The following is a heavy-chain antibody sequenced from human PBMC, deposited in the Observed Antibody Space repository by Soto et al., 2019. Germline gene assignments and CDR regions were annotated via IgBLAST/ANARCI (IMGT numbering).Heavy chain of an antibody. J-gene: IGHJ3*02. CDR1: GYTLTELS. CDR2: FDPEDGET. V-gene: IGHV1-24*01. Sequence: ASVKGSWKGFGYTLTELSMHWGRQAPGKGLEWMGGFDPEDGETIYAQKFQGRVTMAEDTSTDTAYMELSSLRSEDTAVYYCASRLLNGLNDAFDIWGQGTMVTVSS. D-gene: IGHD3-10*01. CDR3: ASRLLNGLNDAFDI.